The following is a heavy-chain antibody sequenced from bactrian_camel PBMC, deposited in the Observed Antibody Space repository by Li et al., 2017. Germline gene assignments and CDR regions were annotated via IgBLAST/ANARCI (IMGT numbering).Heavy chain of an antibody. V-gene: IGHV3-3*01. J-gene: IGHJ4*01. D-gene: IGHD3*01. CDR1: YTVRPNY. CDR3: AAEWVRGARFDATGYNY. CDR2: ISRGGVA. Sequence: VQLVESGGGSVQAGGSLRLACARYTVRPNYMAWFRQAPGKEREAVAVISRGGVALYTESVQGRFTISQDNAVNTVYLQMNSLKPEDTAMYYCAAEWVRGARFDATGYNYWGQGTQVTVS.